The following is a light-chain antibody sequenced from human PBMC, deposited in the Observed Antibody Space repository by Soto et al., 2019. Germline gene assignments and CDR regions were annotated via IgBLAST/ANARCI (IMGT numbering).Light chain of an antibody. Sequence: DIQLTQSPSTLSASVGDRVTIACVASQTISNWLAWYQQKPGKAPTLLIYDASTLERGVPSRFSGTGSGTEFTLSIDSLQPDDFATYYCQQYHTSSITFGQGTRLGI. V-gene: IGKV1-5*01. CDR1: QTISNW. CDR3: QQYHTSSIT. J-gene: IGKJ5*01. CDR2: DAS.